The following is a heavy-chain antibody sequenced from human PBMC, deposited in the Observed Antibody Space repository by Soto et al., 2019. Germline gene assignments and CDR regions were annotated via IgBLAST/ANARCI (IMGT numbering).Heavy chain of an antibody. CDR1: GGSISSSSYY. CDR3: ARGPPMLYYYYYMDV. J-gene: IGHJ6*03. CDR2: IYYSGST. V-gene: IGHV4-39*01. D-gene: IGHD2-8*01. Sequence: SETLSLTCTVSGGSISSSSYYWGWIRQPPGKGLEWIGSIYYSGSTYYNPSLKSRVTISVDTSKNQFSLKLSSVTAADTAVYYCARGPPMLYYYYYMDVWGKGTTVTVSS.